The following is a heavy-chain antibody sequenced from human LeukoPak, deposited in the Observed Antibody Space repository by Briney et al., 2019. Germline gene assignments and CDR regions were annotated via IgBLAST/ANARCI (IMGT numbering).Heavy chain of an antibody. D-gene: IGHD5-12*01. CDR1: GGSISRYY. V-gene: IGHV4-4*07. Sequence: SQTLSLTRAVSGGSISRYYWSWMREPAGKGREGVGGIYTSGSTNYNPPLKSRVTMSVDTPKNQFSLKLSSVTAADTAVYYCARVRSQGGYIGFIDDVWGQGTMVTVSS. CDR2: IYTSGST. CDR3: ARVRSQGGYIGFIDDV. J-gene: IGHJ3*01.